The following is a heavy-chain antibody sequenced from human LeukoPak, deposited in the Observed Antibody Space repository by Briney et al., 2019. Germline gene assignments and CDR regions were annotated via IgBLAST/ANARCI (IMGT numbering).Heavy chain of an antibody. Sequence: GGSLRLSCAASGFTFSSYEMNWVRQAPGKGLEWVSYISSSGSTIYYADSVKGRFTISRDKAKNSLYLQMNSLRAEDTAVYYCARDARIAAEAFDYWGQGTLVTVSS. CDR1: GFTFSSYE. J-gene: IGHJ4*02. V-gene: IGHV3-48*03. CDR2: ISSSGSTI. CDR3: ARDARIAAEAFDY. D-gene: IGHD6-13*01.